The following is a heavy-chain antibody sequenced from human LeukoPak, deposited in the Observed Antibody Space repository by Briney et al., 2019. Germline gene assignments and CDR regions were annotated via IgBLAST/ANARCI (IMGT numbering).Heavy chain of an antibody. CDR1: GYRFTSYW. CDR2: LYPGESDT. J-gene: IGHJ3*02. CDR3: ARHGAPSYDSSGYYVNDAFDI. Sequence: GGSLKIYRKGSGYRFTSYWIVWVRHMPGKGLGLMGILYPGESDTRYSPSFQGQVTISADKSISTAYLQWSSLKASDTAMYYCARHGAPSYDSSGYYVNDAFDIWGQGTMVTVSS. D-gene: IGHD3-22*01. V-gene: IGHV5-51*01.